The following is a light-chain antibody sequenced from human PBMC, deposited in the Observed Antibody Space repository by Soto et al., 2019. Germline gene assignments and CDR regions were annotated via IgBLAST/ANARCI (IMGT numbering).Light chain of an antibody. CDR1: QSISSY. CDR2: AAS. Sequence: DTRMSQSAASLSASVGDRVTITWRASQSISSYLNWYQQKPGKAPKLLIYAASSLQSGVPSRFSGSGSGTDFTLTISSLQPEDFATYYCQQSYSTPLTFGGGTKV. CDR3: QQSYSTPLT. J-gene: IGKJ4*01. V-gene: IGKV1-39*01.